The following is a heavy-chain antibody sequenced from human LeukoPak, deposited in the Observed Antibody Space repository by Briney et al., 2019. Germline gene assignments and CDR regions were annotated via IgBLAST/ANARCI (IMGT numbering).Heavy chain of an antibody. V-gene: IGHV5-51*01. CDR1: GYSFTGYW. CDR2: IYPGDSDT. J-gene: IGHJ5*02. Sequence: GESLKVSCKGSGYSFTGYWIGWVRQMPGKGLEWMGIIYPGDSDTRYSPSFQGQVTISADKSISTAYLQWSSLKASDTAMYYCARLPISSGWYVEPWGQGTLVTVSS. D-gene: IGHD6-19*01. CDR3: ARLPISSGWYVEP.